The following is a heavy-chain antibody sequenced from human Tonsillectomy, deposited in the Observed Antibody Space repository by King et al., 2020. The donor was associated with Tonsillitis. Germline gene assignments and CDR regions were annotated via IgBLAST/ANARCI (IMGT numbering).Heavy chain of an antibody. CDR3: ARTLPIVGVLPNWFDP. Sequence: VTLKESGPVLVKPTETLTLTCTVSGFSLSNTRMGVSWIRQPPGKALEWLAHIFSNDETSYSTSLKSRLTISKDTSKRQVVLIMTNMDPVDTATYYCARTLPIVGVLPNWFDPWGQGTLVTVSS. CDR2: IFSNDET. J-gene: IGHJ5*02. V-gene: IGHV2-26*01. CDR1: GFSLSNTRMG. D-gene: IGHD3-3*01.